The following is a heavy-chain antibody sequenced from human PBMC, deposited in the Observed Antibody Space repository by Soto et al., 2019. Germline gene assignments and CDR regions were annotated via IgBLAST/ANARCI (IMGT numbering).Heavy chain of an antibody. CDR3: ARDRATVDYRSGMDV. V-gene: IGHV3-23*01. CDR2: ISGGGGRT. J-gene: IGHJ6*02. D-gene: IGHD4-17*01. CDR1: GFTFSSYD. Sequence: EVQLLESGGGLVQPGGSLRLSCAASGFTFSSYDMTWVRQAPGKGLEWVSGISGGGGRTYYADYEKGRFPISKDNCKNTLFLQMYSLRGEDTAVYYCARDRATVDYRSGMDVVGQGTTVTVSS.